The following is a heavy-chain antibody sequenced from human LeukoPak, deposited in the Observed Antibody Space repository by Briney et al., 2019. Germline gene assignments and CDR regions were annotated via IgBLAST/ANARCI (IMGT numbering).Heavy chain of an antibody. CDR1: GGSISSGDYY. CDR2: IYYSGST. J-gene: IGHJ5*02. CDR3: ARYEGEQLVPRWFDP. D-gene: IGHD6-13*01. V-gene: IGHV4-30-4*01. Sequence: PSETLSLTCTVSGGSISSGDYYWSWIRQPPGKGLEWIGYIYYSGSTYYNPSLKSRVTISVDTSKNQFSLKLSSVTAADTAVYYCARYEGEQLVPRWFDPWGQGTLVTVSS.